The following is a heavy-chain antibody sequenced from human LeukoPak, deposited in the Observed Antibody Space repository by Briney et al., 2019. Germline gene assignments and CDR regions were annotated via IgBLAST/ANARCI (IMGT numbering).Heavy chain of an antibody. V-gene: IGHV3-21*04. CDR1: GFTFTSFY. J-gene: IGHJ4*02. Sequence: GGSLRLSCAASGFTFTSFYMIWVRQAPGKGLEWVSSISSSSSYIYYAASVRGRFTISRDNAKNSLSLQMNSLRAEDTAVYYCAKDPLRSGADYWGQGTLVTVSS. CDR3: AKDPLRSGADY. D-gene: IGHD2-15*01. CDR2: ISSSSSYI.